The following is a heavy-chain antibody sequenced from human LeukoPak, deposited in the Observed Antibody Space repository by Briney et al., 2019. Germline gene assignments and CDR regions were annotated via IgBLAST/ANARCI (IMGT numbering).Heavy chain of an antibody. D-gene: IGHD3-9*01. CDR2: INHSGST. CDR1: GGSFSGYY. CDR3: ARGPGPSILTGELTYYYGMDV. J-gene: IGHJ6*02. Sequence: SETLSLTCAVYGGSFSGYYWSWIRQPPGKGLEWIGEINHSGSTNYNPSLKSRVTISVDTSKNQFSLKLSSVTAADTAVYYCARGPGPSILTGELTYYYGMDVWGQGTTVTVSS. V-gene: IGHV4-34*01.